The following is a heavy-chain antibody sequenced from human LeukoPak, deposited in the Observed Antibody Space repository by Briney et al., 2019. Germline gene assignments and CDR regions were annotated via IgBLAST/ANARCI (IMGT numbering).Heavy chain of an antibody. CDR2: IGGLGSST. J-gene: IGHJ4*02. Sequence: PGGSLRLSCAASGFTFSSHAMAWVRQAPGKGLEWVSAIGGLGSSTYYGDSVKGRFTISRDNSKSTVYLQMDSLRVEDTAVYYCARDPGVVAFHYFDFWGQGTLITVSS. D-gene: IGHD3-3*01. CDR1: GFTFSSHA. V-gene: IGHV3-23*01. CDR3: ARDPGVVAFHYFDF.